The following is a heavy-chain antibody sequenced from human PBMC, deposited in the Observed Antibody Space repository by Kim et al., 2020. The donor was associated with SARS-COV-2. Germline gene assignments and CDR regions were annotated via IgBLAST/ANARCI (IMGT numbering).Heavy chain of an antibody. J-gene: IGHJ5*02. V-gene: IGHV4-59*01. CDR3: ARARGNYGWFDP. Sequence: NDNPSLKSRVTISVDTSKNQFSLKLSSVTAADTAVYYCARARGNYGWFDPWGQGTLVTVSS. D-gene: IGHD4-4*01.